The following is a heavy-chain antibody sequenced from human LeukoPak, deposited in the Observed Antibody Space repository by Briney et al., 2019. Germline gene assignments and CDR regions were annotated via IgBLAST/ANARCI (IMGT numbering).Heavy chain of an antibody. D-gene: IGHD6-13*01. CDR3: ARFQAAAGHFDY. Sequence: ASVKVSCEASGYTFTSYYMHWVRQAPGQGLEWMGIINPSGGSTSYAQKFQGRVTMTRDMSTSTVYMELSSLRSEDTAVYYCARFQAAAGHFDYWGQGTLVTVSS. J-gene: IGHJ4*02. CDR1: GYTFTSYY. V-gene: IGHV1-46*01. CDR2: INPSGGST.